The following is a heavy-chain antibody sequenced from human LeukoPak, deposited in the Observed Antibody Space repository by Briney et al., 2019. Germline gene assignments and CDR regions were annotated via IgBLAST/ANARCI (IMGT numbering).Heavy chain of an antibody. CDR2: ISYDGSNK. V-gene: IGHV3-30*03. Sequence: NPGGSLRLSCAASGFTFSSYGMHWVRQAPGKGLEWVAVISYDGSNKYYADSVKGRFTISRDNSKNTLYLQMNSLRAEDTAVYYCARTLGIHYYYMDVWGKGTTVTVSS. CDR3: ARTLGIHYYYMDV. CDR1: GFTFSSYG. J-gene: IGHJ6*03. D-gene: IGHD7-27*01.